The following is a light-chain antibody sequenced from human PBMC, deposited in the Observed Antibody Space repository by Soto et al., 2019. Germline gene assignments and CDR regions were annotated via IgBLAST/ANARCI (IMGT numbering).Light chain of an antibody. CDR1: SGDVGGYDY. CDR2: EVT. J-gene: IGLJ1*01. CDR3: SSYAGSDNPYV. Sequence: QSVLTQPPSASGSPGQSVTISCTGTSGDVGGYDYVSCYQQHPGKAPKLMIYEVTKRPLGVPDRFSGSKSGNTASLTVSGLQAEDEADYYCSSYAGSDNPYVFGTGTKVTVL. V-gene: IGLV2-8*01.